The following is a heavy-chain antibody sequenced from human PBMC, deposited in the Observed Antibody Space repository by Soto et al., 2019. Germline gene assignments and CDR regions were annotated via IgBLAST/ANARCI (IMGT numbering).Heavy chain of an antibody. CDR2: IYYSGST. D-gene: IGHD5-12*01. V-gene: IGHV4-59*01. Sequence: SETLSLTCTVSGGSISSSYWSWIRQPPGKGLEWIGYIYYSGSTNYNPSLKSRLTISVDTSKNQFSLNLSSVTAADTAVYYCARVGNDYRKSFDYRGQGSLVTVSS. J-gene: IGHJ4*02. CDR3: ARVGNDYRKSFDY. CDR1: GGSISSSY.